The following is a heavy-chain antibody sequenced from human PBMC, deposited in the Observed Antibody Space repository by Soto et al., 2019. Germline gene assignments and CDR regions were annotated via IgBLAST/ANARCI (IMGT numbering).Heavy chain of an antibody. Sequence: EMQLVESGGGLVQPGMSLRLSCAASGFTFGDYAMYWVRQVPGKGLEWVSGISWNSGRIGYADSVRGRFTISRDNAKNSLYLQMNSLRPEDTASYYCKKARLWGGDGYNSYDYNAMVVWSQRTTATVSS. CDR1: GFTFGDYA. CDR2: ISWNSGRI. J-gene: IGHJ6*02. D-gene: IGHD3-16*01. CDR3: KKARLWGGDGYNSYDYNAMVV. V-gene: IGHV3-9*01.